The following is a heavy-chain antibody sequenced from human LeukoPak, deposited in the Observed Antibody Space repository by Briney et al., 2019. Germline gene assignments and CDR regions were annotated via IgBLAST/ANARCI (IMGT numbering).Heavy chain of an antibody. J-gene: IGHJ3*02. CDR1: GGSISSYY. CDR3: ARHGGGSSLSGPNAFDI. D-gene: IGHD6-6*01. V-gene: IGHV4-59*08. CDR2: IYYSGST. Sequence: PSETLSLTCTVSGGSISSYYWSWIRQPPGKGLEWIGYIYYSGSTNYNPSLTSRVTISVDTSKNQFSLKLSSVTAADTAVYYCARHGGGSSLSGPNAFDIWGQGTMVTVSS.